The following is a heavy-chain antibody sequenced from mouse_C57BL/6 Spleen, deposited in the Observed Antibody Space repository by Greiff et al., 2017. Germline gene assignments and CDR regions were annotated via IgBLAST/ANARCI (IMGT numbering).Heavy chain of an antibody. CDR1: GYTFTTYP. D-gene: IGHD2-2*01. J-gene: IGHJ4*01. V-gene: IGHV1-47*01. Sequence: VKLQQSGAELVKPGASVKMSCKASGYTFTTYPIEWMKQNHGKSLEWIGNFHPYNDDTKYNEKFKGKATLTVEKSSSTVYLELSRLTSDDSAVYYCARGDYGYDGAMDYWGQGTSVTVSS. CDR3: ARGDYGYDGAMDY. CDR2: FHPYNDDT.